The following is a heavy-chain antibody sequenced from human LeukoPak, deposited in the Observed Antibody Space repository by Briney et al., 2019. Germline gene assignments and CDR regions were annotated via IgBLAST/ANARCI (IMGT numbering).Heavy chain of an antibody. D-gene: IGHD6-6*01. CDR1: GFTFSNYA. V-gene: IGHV3-30*04. CDR2: TSYDESNK. CDR3: ARVVVSSSSDYFDY. J-gene: IGHJ4*02. Sequence: GGSLRLSCAASGFTFSNYAMHWVRQAPGKGLEWVAVTSYDESNKYYADSVKGRFTISRDNSKKTLYLQMNSLRGEDTAVYYCARVVVSSSSDYFDYWGQGTLVIVSS.